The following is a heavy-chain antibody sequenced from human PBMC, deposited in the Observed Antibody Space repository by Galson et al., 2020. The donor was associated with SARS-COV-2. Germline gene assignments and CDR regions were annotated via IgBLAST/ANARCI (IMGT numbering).Heavy chain of an antibody. V-gene: IGHV4-39*07. CDR3: ARDHTVTGVNFFDF. Sequence: SETLSLTCTVSGDPIRTSIYHWGWIRQPPGKGLEWIGSMHFGANTYYNPSLQSRVTISVDMSNNQFSLNLNSVTAADTAVYYCARDHTVTGVNFFDFWGQGTLVTVSS. D-gene: IGHD7-27*01. J-gene: IGHJ4*02. CDR1: GDPIRTSIYH. CDR2: MHFGANT.